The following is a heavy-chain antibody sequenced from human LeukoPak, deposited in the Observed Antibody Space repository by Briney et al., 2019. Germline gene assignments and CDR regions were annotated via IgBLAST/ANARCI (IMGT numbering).Heavy chain of an antibody. CDR1: GGSISSSSYY. J-gene: IGHJ4*02. Sequence: PSETLSLTCTVSGGSISSSSYYWGWIRQPPGKGLEWIGSIYYSGSTYYNPSLKSRVTISVDTSKNQFSLKLSSVTAADTAVYYRARHVYDSKGYLLLFDYWGQGTLVTVSS. CDR2: IYYSGST. CDR3: ARHVYDSKGYLLLFDY. V-gene: IGHV4-39*01. D-gene: IGHD3-22*01.